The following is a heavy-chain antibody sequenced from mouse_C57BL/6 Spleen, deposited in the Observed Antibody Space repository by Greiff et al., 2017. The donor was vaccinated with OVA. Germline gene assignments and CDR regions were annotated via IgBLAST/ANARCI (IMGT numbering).Heavy chain of an antibody. CDR3: AREGYDYDVVDD. D-gene: IGHD2-4*01. J-gene: IGHJ2*01. CDR2: IYPGSGSS. Sequence: QVQLQQSGAELVKPGASVKMSCKASGYTFTSYWITWVKQRPGQGLEWIGDIYPGSGSSSYNEKFKGKATLTVDTSSSTAYMQLSSLTSEDSAVYYCAREGYDYDVVDDWGQGTTLTVSS. V-gene: IGHV1-55*01. CDR1: GYTFTSYW.